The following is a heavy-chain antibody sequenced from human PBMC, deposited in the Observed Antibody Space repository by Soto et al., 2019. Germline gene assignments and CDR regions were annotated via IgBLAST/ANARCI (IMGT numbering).Heavy chain of an antibody. CDR3: AKEPVGPDWYFDL. V-gene: IGHV3-23*01. CDR1: GFTFRSYA. J-gene: IGHJ2*01. CDR2: SSGSGIST. Sequence: DVQLLESGGGLVQPGGSLRLSCAASGFTFRSYAIIWVRQAPGKGLEWVAGSSGSGISTQYADSVKGRFTVSRDNSKNTLYLQMNSLRAEDTAVYNCAKEPVGPDWYFDLWGRGTLVTVSS.